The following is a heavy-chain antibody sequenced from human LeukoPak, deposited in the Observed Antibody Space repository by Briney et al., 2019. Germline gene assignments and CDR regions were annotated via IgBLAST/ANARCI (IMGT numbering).Heavy chain of an antibody. CDR2: IYNSGST. CDR1: GGSISSYH. CDR3: ARAYDYGSSHCFDP. J-gene: IGHJ5*02. D-gene: IGHD4-17*01. Sequence: SETLSLTCTVSGGSISSYHWSWIRQPAGKGLEWIGRIYNSGSTNYNPSLKSRVTMSVDTSKNQFSLKLSSVTAADTAVYYCARAYDYGSSHCFDPWGQGTLVTVSS. V-gene: IGHV4-4*07.